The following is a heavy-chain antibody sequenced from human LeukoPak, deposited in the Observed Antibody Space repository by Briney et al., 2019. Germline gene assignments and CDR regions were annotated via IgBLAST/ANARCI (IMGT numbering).Heavy chain of an antibody. CDR3: ARDRGNYCGGDCYSNY. Sequence: KPGGSLRLSCAASGFTFSSYSMNWVPQAPGKGLEWVSSISSSSSYIYYTDSVKGRFTISRDNAKNSLYLQMNSLRAEDTAVYYCARDRGNYCGGDCYSNYWGQGTLVTVSS. V-gene: IGHV3-21*01. CDR2: ISSSSSYI. J-gene: IGHJ4*02. CDR1: GFTFSSYS. D-gene: IGHD2-21*01.